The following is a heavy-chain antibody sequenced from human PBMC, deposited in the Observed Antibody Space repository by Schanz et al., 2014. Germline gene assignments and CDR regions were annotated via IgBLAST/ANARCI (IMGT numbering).Heavy chain of an antibody. CDR2: IKHDGSVK. J-gene: IGHJ3*02. V-gene: IGHV3-7*04. CDR3: ARKMKLGVYGGKGHDSLDI. CDR1: GFTFSDYW. D-gene: IGHD4-17*01. Sequence: EVQLVESGGGLVQPGGSLRLSCTASGFTFSDYWMSWVRQAPGKGPEWVANIKHDGSVKDYVDSVEGRFTISRDNAKRSLFLQMNTLRAEDTAVYYCARKMKLGVYGGKGHDSLDIWGQGTMXTVSS.